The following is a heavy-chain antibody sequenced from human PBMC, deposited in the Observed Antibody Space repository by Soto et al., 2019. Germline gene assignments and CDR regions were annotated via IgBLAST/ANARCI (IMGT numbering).Heavy chain of an antibody. Sequence: QVQLVQSGAEVKKPGASVKVSCKASGYTFSSYAMHWVRQAPGQRLEWMGWINAGNGNTKYSQKFQGRVTITRDTSASTAYMELSSLRSEDTAVYYCSRDYYEISGYDYGSSYYGMDVWGQGTTVTVSS. V-gene: IGHV1-3*01. CDR3: SRDYYEISGYDYGSSYYGMDV. D-gene: IGHD3-22*01. J-gene: IGHJ6*02. CDR2: INAGNGNT. CDR1: GYTFSSYA.